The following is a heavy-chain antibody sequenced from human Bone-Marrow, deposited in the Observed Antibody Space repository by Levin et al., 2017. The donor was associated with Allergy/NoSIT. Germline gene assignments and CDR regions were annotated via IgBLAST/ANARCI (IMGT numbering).Heavy chain of an antibody. CDR1: GGTFSNYA. V-gene: IGHV1-69*13. J-gene: IGHJ3*01. Sequence: SVKVSCKASGGTFSNYAVSWMRQAPGQGLEWMGGIIPIFDTADYAQKFQGRLTITADDSTNTAYMELSSLRSEDTAVYYCARDKTGDSFLFDFWGQGTMVTVSS. CDR3: ARDKTGDSFLFDF. CDR2: IIPIFDTA. D-gene: IGHD1-1*01.